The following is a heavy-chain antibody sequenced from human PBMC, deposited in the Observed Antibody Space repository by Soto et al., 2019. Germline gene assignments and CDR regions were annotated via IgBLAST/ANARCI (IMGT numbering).Heavy chain of an antibody. CDR1: GYTFTSYA. Sequence: GASVKVSCKASGYTFTSYAMHWVRQAPGQGLEWMGIINPSGGSTSYAQKFQGRVTMTRDTSTSTVYMELSSLRSEDTAVYYCARAGGGYYFDYWGQGTLVTVSS. D-gene: IGHD3-22*01. J-gene: IGHJ4*02. CDR3: ARAGGGYYFDY. CDR2: INPSGGST. V-gene: IGHV1-46*01.